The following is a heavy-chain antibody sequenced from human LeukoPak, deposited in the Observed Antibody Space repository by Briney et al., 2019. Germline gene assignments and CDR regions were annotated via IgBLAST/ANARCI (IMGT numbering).Heavy chain of an antibody. D-gene: IGHD2-2*01. CDR1: GFTFSSYS. CDR3: ARLPPSIVVVPAAFDY. CDR2: ISSSSSYI. V-gene: IGHV3-21*01. J-gene: IGHJ4*02. Sequence: GGSLRLSCAASGFTFSSYSMNWVRQAPGKGLEWVSSISSSSSYIYYADSVKGRFTISRDNAKNSLYLQMNSLRAEDTAVYYCARLPPSIVVVPAAFDYWGQGTLVTVSS.